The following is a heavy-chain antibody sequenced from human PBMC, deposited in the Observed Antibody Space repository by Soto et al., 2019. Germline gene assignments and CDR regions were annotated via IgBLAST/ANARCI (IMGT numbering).Heavy chain of an antibody. V-gene: IGHV4-4*07. CDR1: GGSISSYY. CDR3: ARDTPLGHCTNGVCYEGAFDI. Sequence: SETLSLTCTVSGGSISSYYWSWIRQPAGKGLEWIGRIYTSGSTNYNPSLKSRVTMPVDTSKNQFSLKLSSVTAADTAVYYCARDTPLGHCTNGVCYEGAFDIWGQGTMVTVSS. CDR2: IYTSGST. J-gene: IGHJ3*02. D-gene: IGHD2-8*01.